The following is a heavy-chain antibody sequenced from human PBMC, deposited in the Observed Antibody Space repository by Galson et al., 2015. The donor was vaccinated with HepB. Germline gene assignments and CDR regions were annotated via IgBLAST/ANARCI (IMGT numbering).Heavy chain of an antibody. D-gene: IGHD3-3*01. CDR2: IIPIFGTA. V-gene: IGHV1-69*13. CDR1: GGTFSSYA. CDR3: ARDSDTIFGVVGNYYYYGMDV. J-gene: IGHJ6*02. Sequence: SVKVSCKASGGTFSSYAISWVRQAPGQGLEWMGGIIPIFGTANYVQKFQGRVTITADESTSTAYMELSSLRSEDTAVYYCARDSDTIFGVVGNYYYYGMDVWGQGTTVTVSS.